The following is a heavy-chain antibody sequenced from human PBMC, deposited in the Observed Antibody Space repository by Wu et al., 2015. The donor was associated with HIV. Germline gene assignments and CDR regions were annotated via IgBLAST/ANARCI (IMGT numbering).Heavy chain of an antibody. CDR2: IIALFGTR. Sequence: QVQLAQSGAEVKKPGSSVKVSCKASGDIFNNYAISWVRQAPGQGLEWMGAIIALFGTRTYAQKFQGRLTITMDESASTAYMELSSLRSEDTAVYYCARNTDSVATSLYSLGVWGQGTVVTVSS. CDR3: ARNTDSVATSLYSLGV. V-gene: IGHV1-69*05. J-gene: IGHJ6*02. CDR1: GDIFNNYA. D-gene: IGHD5-12*01.